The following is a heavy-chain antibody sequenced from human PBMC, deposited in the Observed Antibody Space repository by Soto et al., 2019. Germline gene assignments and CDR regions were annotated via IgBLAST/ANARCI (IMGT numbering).Heavy chain of an antibody. CDR1: VDSITTYY. J-gene: IGHJ6*02. V-gene: IGHV4-4*07. CDR2: IDASGNT. CDR3: ARYSNNWFQTEGMDV. D-gene: IGHD6-13*01. Sequence: SETLSLTCTFSVDSITTYYWSWIRQPAGKGLEWIGRIDASGNTNYNPSLNSRVTMSIDTSKKQFSLKLTSVTAADTAIYYCARYSNNWFQTEGMDVWGQGTTVTVSS.